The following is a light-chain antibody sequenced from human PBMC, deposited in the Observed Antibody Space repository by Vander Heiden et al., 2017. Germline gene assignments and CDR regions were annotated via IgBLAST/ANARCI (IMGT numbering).Light chain of an antibody. Sequence: QSALTQPPSASGSAGQSVTISCPGTISDIGSYNYVSWYQQHPGEAPKLIIFEVNKRPSGVPDRFSGSKSGNTASLTVSGLQPEDEADYFCSSYAGGYTYVFGTGTTVTVL. CDR2: EVN. CDR3: SSYAGGYTYV. CDR1: ISDIGSYNY. J-gene: IGLJ1*01. V-gene: IGLV2-8*01.